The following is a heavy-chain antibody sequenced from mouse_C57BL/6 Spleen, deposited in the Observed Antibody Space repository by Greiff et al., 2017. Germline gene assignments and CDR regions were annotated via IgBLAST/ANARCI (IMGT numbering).Heavy chain of an antibody. J-gene: IGHJ2*01. CDR1: GFSLSTSGMG. V-gene: IGHV8-12*01. Sequence: QVTLKESGPGILQSSQTLSLTCSFSGFSLSTSGMGVSWIRQPSGKGLEWLAHIYWDDDKRYNPSLKSRLTISKDTSRNQVFLKITSVDTADTATYYCARYITTVVATDYFDYWGQGTTLTVSS. CDR3: ARYITTVVATDYFDY. D-gene: IGHD1-1*01. CDR2: IYWDDDK.